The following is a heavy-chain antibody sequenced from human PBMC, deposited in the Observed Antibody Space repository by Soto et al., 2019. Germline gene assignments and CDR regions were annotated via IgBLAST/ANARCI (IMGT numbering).Heavy chain of an antibody. V-gene: IGHV2-5*02. CDR2: ICWDDDK. Sequence: QITLKESGPTLVKPTQTLTLTCTFSGFSLSTSGVGVGWIRQPPGKALEWLALICWDDDKRYSASLKIRLTITKDTSKNQVVLTMSHMDPVDTATDYCVRKKNHCSADTCYNEAFDIWGQGTMIPISS. J-gene: IGHJ3*02. CDR1: GFSLSTSGVG. D-gene: IGHD2-15*01. CDR3: VRKKNHCSADTCYNEAFDI.